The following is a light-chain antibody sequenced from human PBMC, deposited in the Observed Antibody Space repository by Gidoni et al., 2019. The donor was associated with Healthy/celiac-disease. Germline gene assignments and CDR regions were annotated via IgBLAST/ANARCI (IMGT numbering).Light chain of an antibody. CDR1: NIGSKS. J-gene: IGLJ2*01. V-gene: IGLV3-21*02. Sequence: YVLTQPPSVSVAPGQTARITCGGNNIGSKSVHWYQQKPGQAPVLVVYYDSDRPSGIPERFSGSNSGNTATLTTSRVEAGDEADYYCQVWDSSSDHVVFGGGTKLTVL. CDR3: QVWDSSSDHVV. CDR2: YDS.